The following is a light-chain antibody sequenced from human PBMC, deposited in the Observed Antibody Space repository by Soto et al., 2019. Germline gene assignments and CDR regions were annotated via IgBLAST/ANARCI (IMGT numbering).Light chain of an antibody. Sequence: QSVLTQPPSVSGAPGQRVTISCTGSSSNIGAGYDVHWYQQLPGTAPKLLIYGNSNRPSGVPDRFSGSKSGTSASLAITGLQAEDEADYYCQSYYISLSGVVVFGGGTKLTVL. CDR2: GNS. CDR3: QSYYISLSGVVV. CDR1: SSNIGAGYD. J-gene: IGLJ2*01. V-gene: IGLV1-40*01.